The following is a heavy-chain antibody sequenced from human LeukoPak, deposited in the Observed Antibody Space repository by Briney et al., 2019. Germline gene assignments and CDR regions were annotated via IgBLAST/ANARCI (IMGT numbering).Heavy chain of an antibody. CDR3: VSFYETD. CDR2: INNDGSWT. Sequence: GGSLRLSCAASGNYWMHWVRQAPGKGLVWVSHINNDGSWTSYADSVKGRFTISKDNAKNTVYLQMNNLRAEDTAVYYCVSFYETDWGRGTLVTVSS. D-gene: IGHD2-2*01. V-gene: IGHV3-74*01. J-gene: IGHJ4*02. CDR1: GNYW.